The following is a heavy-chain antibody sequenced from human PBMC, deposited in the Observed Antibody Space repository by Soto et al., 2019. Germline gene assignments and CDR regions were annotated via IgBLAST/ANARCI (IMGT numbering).Heavy chain of an antibody. Sequence: PSETLSLTCTVSGGSISSGDYSRSWIRQPPGKGLEWIGYVFRSGSTYYSPSLKSRVTISVDGSKNQFSLKLTSVTAADTGVYYCARGSYGAGSDYWGQGTLVTVSS. CDR3: ARGSYGAGSDY. D-gene: IGHD3-10*01. CDR1: GGSISSGDYS. J-gene: IGHJ4*02. V-gene: IGHV4-30-2*01. CDR2: VFRSGST.